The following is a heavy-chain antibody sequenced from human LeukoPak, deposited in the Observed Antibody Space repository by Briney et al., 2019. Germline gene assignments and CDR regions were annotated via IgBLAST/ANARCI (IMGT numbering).Heavy chain of an antibody. CDR3: AREVVVAATGGPPDY. Sequence: SETLSLTCAVYGGSFSGYYWSWIRQPPGKGLEWIGEINHSGSTNYNPSLKSRVTISVDTSKNQFSLKLSSVTAADTAVYYCAREVVVAATGGPPDYWGQGTLVTVSS. J-gene: IGHJ4*02. CDR1: GGSFSGYY. D-gene: IGHD2-15*01. V-gene: IGHV4-34*01. CDR2: INHSGST.